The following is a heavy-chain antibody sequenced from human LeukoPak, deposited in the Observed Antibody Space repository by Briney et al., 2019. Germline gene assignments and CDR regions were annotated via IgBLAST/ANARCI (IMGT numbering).Heavy chain of an antibody. V-gene: IGHV4-38-2*02. CDR2: IYHSGRT. Sequence: SETLSLTCTVSGYSISNGYYWGWMRQPPGKGLEWIGSIYHSGRTHYNPSLKSRVIISVDTSKNYFSLKLSSVTAADTAVYYCARAEDSSSWYQPYYFDYWGQGTLVTVSS. CDR1: GYSISNGYY. CDR3: ARAEDSSSWYQPYYFDY. D-gene: IGHD6-13*01. J-gene: IGHJ4*02.